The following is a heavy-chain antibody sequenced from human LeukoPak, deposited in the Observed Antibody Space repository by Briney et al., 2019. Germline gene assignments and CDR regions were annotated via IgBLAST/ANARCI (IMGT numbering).Heavy chain of an antibody. D-gene: IGHD2-15*01. Sequence: AGGSLRLSCAASGLTFSTYNMNWVRQAPGKGLEWVSYIDSSNSPIYYADSVKGRFTISRDNGKNSLYRQMNSLRDEDTAVYYCARERCSGGSCYLDYWGQGTLVTVSS. V-gene: IGHV3-48*02. CDR2: IDSSNSPI. CDR1: GLTFSTYN. CDR3: ARERCSGGSCYLDY. J-gene: IGHJ4*02.